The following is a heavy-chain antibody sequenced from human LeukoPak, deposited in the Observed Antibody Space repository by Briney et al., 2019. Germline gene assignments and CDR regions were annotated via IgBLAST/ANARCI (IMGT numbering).Heavy chain of an antibody. CDR1: GSTFSSYS. CDR3: ARDGAPSYCSSTSCSRVWFDP. Sequence: GGSLRLSCAASGSTFSSYSMNWVRQAPGKGLEWVSSISSSSSYIYYADSVKGRFTISRDNAKNSLYLQMNSLRAEDTAVYYCARDGAPSYCSSTSCSRVWFDPWGQGTLVTVSS. J-gene: IGHJ5*02. V-gene: IGHV3-21*01. D-gene: IGHD2-2*01. CDR2: ISSSSSYI.